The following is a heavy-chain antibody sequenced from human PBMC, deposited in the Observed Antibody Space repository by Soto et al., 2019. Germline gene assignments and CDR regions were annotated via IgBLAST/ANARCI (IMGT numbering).Heavy chain of an antibody. Sequence: QVQLVESGGGVVQPGRSLRLSCAASGFTFTNYAMHWARQAPGKGLEWVAIISYDGNNKYYADSVKGRFTISRDSSKSTLYLQMNSLRADDTAVYYCARSGLNSFDIWGQGTVVTVSS. CDR3: ARSGLNSFDI. J-gene: IGHJ3*02. CDR2: ISYDGNNK. CDR1: GFTFTNYA. V-gene: IGHV3-30-3*01. D-gene: IGHD3-10*01.